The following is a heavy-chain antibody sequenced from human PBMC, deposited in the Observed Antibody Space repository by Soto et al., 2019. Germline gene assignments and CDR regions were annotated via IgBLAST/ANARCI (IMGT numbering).Heavy chain of an antibody. CDR3: ARLGGYYQAFDS. Sequence: SETLSLTCTVFGGSISTTNYYWGWVRQPPGQGLEWIGYIYYNGTTTYNPSLRSRVDISIDASKSQFSLDLRSVTAADTAVYYCARLGGYYQAFDSWGHGALVTVSS. V-gene: IGHV4-61*05. CDR1: GGSISTTNYY. J-gene: IGHJ4*01. D-gene: IGHD3-22*01. CDR2: IYYNGTT.